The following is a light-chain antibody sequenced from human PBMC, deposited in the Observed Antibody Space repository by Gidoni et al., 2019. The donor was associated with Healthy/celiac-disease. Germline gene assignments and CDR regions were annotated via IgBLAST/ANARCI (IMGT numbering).Light chain of an antibody. CDR3: QQSYSTPYT. CDR2: AAS. J-gene: IGKJ2*01. Sequence: VCITCRASQSISSYLNWYQQKPGKAPKLLIYAASSLQSGVPSRFSGSGSRTDFTLTISSLQPEDFATYYCQQSYSTPYTFGQGTKLEIK. CDR1: QSISSY. V-gene: IGKV1-39*01.